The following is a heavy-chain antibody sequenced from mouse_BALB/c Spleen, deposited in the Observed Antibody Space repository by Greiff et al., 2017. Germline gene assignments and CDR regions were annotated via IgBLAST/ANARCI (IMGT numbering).Heavy chain of an antibody. V-gene: IGHV5-12-2*01. CDR2: ISNGGGST. Sequence: EVNVVESGGGLVQPGGSLKLSCAASGFTFSSYTMSWVRQTPEKRLEWVAYISNGGGSTYYPDTVKGRFTISRDNAKNTLYLQMSSLKSEDTAMYYCARRTATYAMDYWGQGTSVTVSS. CDR1: GFTFSSYT. J-gene: IGHJ4*01. CDR3: ARRTATYAMDY. D-gene: IGHD1-2*01.